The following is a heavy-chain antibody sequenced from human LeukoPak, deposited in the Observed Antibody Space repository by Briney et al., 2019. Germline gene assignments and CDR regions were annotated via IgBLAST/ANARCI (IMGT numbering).Heavy chain of an antibody. CDR1: GYTLTELS. CDR2: FDPEDGET. Sequence: ATSVKVSCKVSGYTLTELSMHWVRQAPGKGLEWMGGFDPEDGETIYAQKFQGRVTMTEDTSTDTAYMELRSLRSEDPAVYYCATSEYSSSSSRYFDLWGRGTLVTVSS. V-gene: IGHV1-24*01. J-gene: IGHJ2*01. CDR3: ATSEYSSSSSRYFDL. D-gene: IGHD6-6*01.